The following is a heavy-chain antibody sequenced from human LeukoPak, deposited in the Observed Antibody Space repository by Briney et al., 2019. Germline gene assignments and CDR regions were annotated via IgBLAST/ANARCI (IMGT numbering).Heavy chain of an antibody. CDR3: ARAAIGLYYYDSSGYFDY. CDR2: ISRSSTYI. CDR1: GFTFSSYW. J-gene: IGHJ4*02. D-gene: IGHD3-22*01. V-gene: IGHV3-21*01. Sequence: GGSLRLSCAASGFTFSSYWMSWVRQAPGKGLEWVSFISRSSTYIYYADSVKGRFTISRDNAKRSLYLQMNSLRAEDTAVYYCARAAIGLYYYDSSGYFDYWGQGTLVTVSS.